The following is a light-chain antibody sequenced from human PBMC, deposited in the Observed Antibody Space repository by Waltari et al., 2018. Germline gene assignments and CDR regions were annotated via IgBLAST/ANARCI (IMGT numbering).Light chain of an antibody. J-gene: IGLJ2*01. CDR3: SSFTTNTTRI. Sequence: QPALTQPASVSESPGQSFTISCTGTSSDIRAYVYVSWYQQLPGKAPKLLIYDVNTRPSGVSSRFSGSKFGNKAFLTISGLQAEDEADYYCSSFTTNTTRIFGGGTKLTVL. CDR1: SSDIRAYVY. CDR2: DVN. V-gene: IGLV2-14*03.